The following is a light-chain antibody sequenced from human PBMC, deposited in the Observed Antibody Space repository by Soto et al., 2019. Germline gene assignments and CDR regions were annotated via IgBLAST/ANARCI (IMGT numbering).Light chain of an antibody. V-gene: IGKV3-11*01. CDR3: QQRSNWPLT. J-gene: IGKJ3*01. Sequence: DIVLTQSPATLSLSPGERATLSCRASQSVSSYLVWFQQKPGQAPRLLIYDASTSATGIPARFSGSGSGTDFTLTISSLEPEDFAVYYCQQRSNWPLTFGPGTKVDIK. CDR1: QSVSSY. CDR2: DAS.